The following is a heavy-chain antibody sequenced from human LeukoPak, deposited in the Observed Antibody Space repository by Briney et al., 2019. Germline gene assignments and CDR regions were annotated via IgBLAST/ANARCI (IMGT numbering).Heavy chain of an antibody. Sequence: GGSLRLSCAASGFTFSTYEMNWVRQAPGKGLDWVSYISYSGNTIFYADSVKGRFSISRDNAKNSLYLQMNSLRAEDTAIYFCARGNDYGGKDLDQWGQGTLVTVSS. CDR2: ISYSGNTI. D-gene: IGHD4-23*01. CDR3: ARGNDYGGKDLDQ. CDR1: GFTFSTYE. V-gene: IGHV3-48*03. J-gene: IGHJ4*02.